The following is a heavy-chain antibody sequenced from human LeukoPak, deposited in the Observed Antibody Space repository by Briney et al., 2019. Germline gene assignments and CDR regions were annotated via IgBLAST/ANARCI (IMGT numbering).Heavy chain of an antibody. J-gene: IGHJ5*02. D-gene: IGHD5-12*01. V-gene: IGHV4-34*01. CDR3: ARVDIVATGEWFDP. CDR1: GGSFSGYY. CDR2: INHSGST. Sequence: SQTLSLTCAVYGGSFSGYYWSWISQPPGKGLEWNGEINHSGSTNYNPSLKSRVTISVDMSKKQFSLKLSSVTAADTAVYYCARVDIVATGEWFDPWGQGTLVTVSS.